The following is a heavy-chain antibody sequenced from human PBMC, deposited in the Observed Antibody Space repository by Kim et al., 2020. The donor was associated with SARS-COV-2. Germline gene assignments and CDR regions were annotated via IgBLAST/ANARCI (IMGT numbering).Heavy chain of an antibody. CDR2: IWYDGSNK. J-gene: IGHJ4*02. D-gene: IGHD4-17*01. V-gene: IGHV3-33*01. Sequence: GGSLRLSCAASGFTFSSYGMHWVRQAPGKGLEWVAVIWYDGSNKYYADSVKGRFTISRDNSKNTLYLQMNSLRAEDTAVYYCARDGSDHDYGESMTGFDYWGQGTLVPVSS. CDR1: GFTFSSYG. CDR3: ARDGSDHDYGESMTGFDY.